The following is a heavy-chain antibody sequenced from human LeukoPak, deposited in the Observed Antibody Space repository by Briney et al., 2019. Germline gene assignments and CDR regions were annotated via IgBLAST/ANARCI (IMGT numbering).Heavy chain of an antibody. CDR3: ARDRLGGWFDP. CDR1: GFTFSSYW. Sequence: PGGSLRLSCAASGFTFSSYWMHWVRQAPGKGLVWVSVLYSGGSTYYADSVKGRFTISRHNSKNTLFLQMNSLRTEDTAVYYCARDRLGGWFDPWGQGTLVTVSS. D-gene: IGHD3-16*01. J-gene: IGHJ5*02. V-gene: IGHV3-53*04. CDR2: LYSGGST.